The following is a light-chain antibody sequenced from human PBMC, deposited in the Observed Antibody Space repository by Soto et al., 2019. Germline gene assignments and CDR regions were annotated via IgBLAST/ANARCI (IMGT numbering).Light chain of an antibody. J-gene: IGLJ2*01. CDR2: DVS. CDR3: SSYTSRRVV. CDR1: SSDVGGYNY. Sequence: QSVLTQPASVSGSPGQSITISCTGTSSDVGGYNYVSWYQQHPGKAPKLIIYDVSNRPSGVSNRFSGSKSGNTASLTISGLQAEYEADYYCSSYTSRRVVFGGGTKLTVL. V-gene: IGLV2-14*01.